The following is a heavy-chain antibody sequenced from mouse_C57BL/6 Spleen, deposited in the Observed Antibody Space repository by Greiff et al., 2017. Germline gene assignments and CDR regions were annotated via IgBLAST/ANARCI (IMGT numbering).Heavy chain of an antibody. J-gene: IGHJ2*01. CDR1: GYTFTSYW. D-gene: IGHD1-1*01. CDR2: IYPGNSDT. V-gene: IGHV1-5*01. CDR3: ARGDYYGFDY. Sequence: VQLKQSGTVLARPGASVKMSCKTSGYTFTSYWMHWVKQRPGQGLEWIGAIYPGNSDTSYNQKFKGKAKLTADKSSSTAYMQLNSLTSEDSAVYFCARGDYYGFDYWGQGTTLTVSS.